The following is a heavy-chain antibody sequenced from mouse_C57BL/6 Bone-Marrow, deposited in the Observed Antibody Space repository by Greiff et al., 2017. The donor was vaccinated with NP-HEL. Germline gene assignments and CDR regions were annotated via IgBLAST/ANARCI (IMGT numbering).Heavy chain of an antibody. Sequence: QVQLQQSGAELVRPGASVKLSCKASGYTFTDYYINWVKQRPGQGLEWIARIYPGSGNTYYNEKFKGKATLTAEKSSSTAYMQLSSLTSEDSAVYFCARSHYYGSSLYYFDYWGQGTTLTVSS. CDR1: GYTFTDYY. D-gene: IGHD1-1*01. J-gene: IGHJ2*01. V-gene: IGHV1-76*01. CDR3: ARSHYYGSSLYYFDY. CDR2: IYPGSGNT.